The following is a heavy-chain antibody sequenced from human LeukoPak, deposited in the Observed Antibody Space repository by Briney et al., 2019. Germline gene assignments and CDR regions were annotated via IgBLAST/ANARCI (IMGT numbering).Heavy chain of an antibody. V-gene: IGHV5-51*07. CDR3: ASTVTTDGDWFDP. J-gene: IGHJ5*02. D-gene: IGHD4-17*01. Sequence: RGESLKISCKGSGYSFTSYWIGWVHQMPGKGLEWMGIIYPGDSDTRYSPSFQGQVTISADKSISTAYLQWSSLKASDTAMYYCASTVTTDGDWFDPWGQGTLVTVSS. CDR2: IYPGDSDT. CDR1: GYSFTSYW.